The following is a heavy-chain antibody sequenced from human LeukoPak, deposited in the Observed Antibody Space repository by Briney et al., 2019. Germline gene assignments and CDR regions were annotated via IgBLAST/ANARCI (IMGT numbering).Heavy chain of an antibody. Sequence: SETLSLTCTVSGGSISSSSYYWGWLRQPPGTGLEWIGSIYYSGSTYYNPSLKSRVTISVDTSKNQFSLKLSSVTAADTAVYYCARGLYYDILTGYYTRRCIFDYWGQGTLVTVSS. J-gene: IGHJ4*02. CDR1: GGSISSSSYY. V-gene: IGHV4-39*07. D-gene: IGHD3-9*01. CDR2: IYYSGST. CDR3: ARGLYYDILTGYYTRRCIFDY.